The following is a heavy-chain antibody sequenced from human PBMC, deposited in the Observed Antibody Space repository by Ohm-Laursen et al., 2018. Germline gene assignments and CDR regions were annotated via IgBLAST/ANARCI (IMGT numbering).Heavy chain of an antibody. D-gene: IGHD2-8*02. V-gene: IGHV1-18*01. Sequence: GASVKVSCKASGYTFTNYGISWVRQAPGQGLEWMGWISGYNGDTNYAQKFQGRVTMTTDTSTNTAYMELRSLRSDDTAVYYCTRRESHLLGVFDYWGQGALVTVSS. CDR1: GYTFTNYG. CDR2: ISGYNGDT. J-gene: IGHJ4*02. CDR3: TRRESHLLGVFDY.